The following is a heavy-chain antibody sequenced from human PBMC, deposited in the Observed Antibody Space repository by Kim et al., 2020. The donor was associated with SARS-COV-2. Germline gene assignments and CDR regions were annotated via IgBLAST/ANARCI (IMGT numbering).Heavy chain of an antibody. CDR2: T. CDR3: ARSSEDSRFDY. V-gene: IGHV4-59*01. J-gene: IGHJ4*02. D-gene: IGHD6-6*01. Sequence: TNYTPSLKSRVTISVDTSKTQFSLKLSSVTAADTAVYCCARSSEDSRFDYWGQGTLVTVSS.